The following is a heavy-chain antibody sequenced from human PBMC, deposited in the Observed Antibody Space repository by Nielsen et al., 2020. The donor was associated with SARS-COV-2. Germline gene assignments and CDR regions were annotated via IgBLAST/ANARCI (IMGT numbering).Heavy chain of an antibody. CDR3: AKAPLMDV. J-gene: IGHJ6*02. V-gene: IGHV3-30*18. CDR2: ISYDGSNK. Sequence: GESLKISCAASGFTFSSYGMHWVRQAPGKGLEWVAVISYDGSNKYYADSVKGRFTISRDNSKNTLYLQMNSLRAEDTAVYYCAKAPLMDVWGQGTTVTVSS. CDR1: GFTFSSYG.